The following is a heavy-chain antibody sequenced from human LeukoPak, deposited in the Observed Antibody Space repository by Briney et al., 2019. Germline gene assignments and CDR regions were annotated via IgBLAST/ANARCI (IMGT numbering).Heavy chain of an antibody. CDR3: ARDPGIAAAGYCYYYGMDV. J-gene: IGHJ6*02. CDR1: GYTFTSYG. CDR2: ISAYNGNT. V-gene: IGHV1-18*01. Sequence: GASVKVSCKASGYTFTSYGISWVRQAPGQGLEWMGWISAYNGNTNYAQKLQGRVTMTTDTSTSTAYMELRSLRSDDTAVYYCARDPGIAAAGYCYYYGMDVWGQGTTVTVSS. D-gene: IGHD6-13*01.